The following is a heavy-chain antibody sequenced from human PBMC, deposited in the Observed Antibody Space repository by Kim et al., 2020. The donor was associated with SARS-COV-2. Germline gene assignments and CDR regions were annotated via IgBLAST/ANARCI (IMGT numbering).Heavy chain of an antibody. Sequence: SVKVSCKASGGTFSSYAISWVRQAPGQGLEWMGGIIPIFGTANYAQKFQGRVTITADESTSTAYMELSSLRSEDTAVYYCARCLQEGCSGGSYHLDYWGQGTLVTVSS. V-gene: IGHV1-69*13. CDR1: GGTFSSYA. CDR3: ARCLQEGCSGGSYHLDY. D-gene: IGHD2-15*01. CDR2: IIPIFGTA. J-gene: IGHJ4*02.